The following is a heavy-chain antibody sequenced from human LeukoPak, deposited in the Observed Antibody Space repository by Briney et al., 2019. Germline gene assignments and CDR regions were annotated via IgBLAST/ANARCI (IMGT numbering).Heavy chain of an antibody. J-gene: IGHJ4*02. CDR1: GFTFSHFD. Sequence: GGSLRLSCAASGFTFSHFDFHWVRQAPGKGLEWVAAIWSDGTNKYYGNSVKGRVIIHRDDSHTRVYLEMNNLRVEDTAIYYCAKDAQRGFDYSNSLEYWGQGSPVTVSS. D-gene: IGHD4-11*01. V-gene: IGHV3-33*06. CDR3: AKDAQRGFDYSNSLEY. CDR2: IWSDGTNK.